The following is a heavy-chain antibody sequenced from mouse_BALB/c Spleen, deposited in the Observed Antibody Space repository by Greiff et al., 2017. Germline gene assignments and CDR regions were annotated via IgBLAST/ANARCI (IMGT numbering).Heavy chain of an antibody. CDR1: GFSLTGYG. Sequence: QVQLQQSGPGLVAPSQSLSITCTVSGFSLTGYGVNWVRQPPGKGLEWLGMIWGDGSTDYNSALKSRLSISKDNSKSQVFLKMNSLQTDDTARYYCARAGEYYRYAMDYWGQGTSVTVSS. D-gene: IGHD1-1*02. CDR2: IWGDGST. V-gene: IGHV2-6-7*01. CDR3: ARAGEYYRYAMDY. J-gene: IGHJ4*01.